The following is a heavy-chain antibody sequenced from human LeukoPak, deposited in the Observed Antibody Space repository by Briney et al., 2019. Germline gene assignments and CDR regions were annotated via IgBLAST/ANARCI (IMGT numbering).Heavy chain of an antibody. CDR2: INPNSGGT. J-gene: IGHJ4*02. CDR1: GYTFTGYY. CDR3: ARVYGSSGSEWSTFDY. Sequence: ASVKVSCKASGYTFTGYYMHWVRQAPGQGLEWMGWINPNSGGTNYAQKFQGRVTMTRDTSISTAYMELSRLRSDDTAVYYCARVYGSSGSEWSTFDYWGQGTLVTVSS. V-gene: IGHV1-2*02. D-gene: IGHD3-22*01.